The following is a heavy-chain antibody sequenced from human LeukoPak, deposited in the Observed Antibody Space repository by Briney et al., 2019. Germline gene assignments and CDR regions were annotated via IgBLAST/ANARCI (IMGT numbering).Heavy chain of an antibody. V-gene: IGHV1-46*03. J-gene: IGHJ4*02. CDR3: ARAPILSTVTTHFDY. D-gene: IGHD4-17*01. CDR1: GYTFTGYY. Sequence: ASVKVSRKASGYTFTGYYMHWVRQAPGQGLEWMGIINPSGGSTSYAQKFRGRVTMTRDTSTSTVYMELSSLRSEDTAVYYCARAPILSTVTTHFDYWGQGNLVTVSS. CDR2: INPSGGST.